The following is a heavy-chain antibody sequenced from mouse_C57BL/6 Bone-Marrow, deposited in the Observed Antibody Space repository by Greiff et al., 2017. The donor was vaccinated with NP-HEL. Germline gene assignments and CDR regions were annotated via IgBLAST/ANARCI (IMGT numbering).Heavy chain of an antibody. Sequence: EVKLMESGAELVRPGASVKLSCTASGFNIKDDYMHWVKQRPEQGLEWIGWIDPENGDTEYASKFQGKATITADTSSNTAYLQLSSLTSEDTAVYYCTTRADLSEAYWGQGTLVTVSA. CDR2: IDPENGDT. D-gene: IGHD6-2*01. J-gene: IGHJ3*01. CDR1: GFNIKDDY. CDR3: TTRADLSEAY. V-gene: IGHV14-4*01.